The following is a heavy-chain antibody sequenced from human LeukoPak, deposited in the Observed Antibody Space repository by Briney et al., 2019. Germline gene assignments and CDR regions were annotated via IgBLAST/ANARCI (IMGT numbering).Heavy chain of an antibody. J-gene: IGHJ5*02. D-gene: IGHD5-12*01. Sequence: PGGSLRLSCAASGFTFSSHAMSWVRQTPGKGLEWVGEVFHTGSTNYNPSLKSRVTILMDKSKNHFSLKLNSVTAADTAVYYCVRDGSPWGQGPLVTVSS. CDR3: VRDGSP. V-gene: IGHV4-4*02. CDR2: VFHTGST. CDR1: GFTFSSHAM.